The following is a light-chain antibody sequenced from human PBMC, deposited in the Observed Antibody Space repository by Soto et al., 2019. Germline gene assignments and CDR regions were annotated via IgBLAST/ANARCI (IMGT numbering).Light chain of an antibody. CDR3: QQYNTYPYT. CDR1: QSISRS. V-gene: IGKV1-5*03. J-gene: IGKJ2*01. CDR2: KAS. Sequence: DLQMTQSPSTLSASVGDRVNITCRASQSISRSLAWYQQKPGRAPNLLIYKASNLENEVPSRFTGSGSGTEFTLTISSLQPDDFAIYYCQQYNTYPYTFGQGTRLEI.